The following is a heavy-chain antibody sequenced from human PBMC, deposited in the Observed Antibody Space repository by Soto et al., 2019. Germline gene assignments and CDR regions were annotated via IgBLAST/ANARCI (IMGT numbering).Heavy chain of an antibody. J-gene: IGHJ6*02. CDR2: ISAYNGNT. Sequence: ASVKVSCKASGYTFTSYGISWVQQAPGQGLEWMGWISAYNGNTNYAQKLQGRVTMTTDTSTSTAYMELRSLRSDDTAVYYCASFPYYYYGMDVWGQGTTVTVSS. V-gene: IGHV1-18*04. CDR3: ASFPYYYYGMDV. CDR1: GYTFTSYG.